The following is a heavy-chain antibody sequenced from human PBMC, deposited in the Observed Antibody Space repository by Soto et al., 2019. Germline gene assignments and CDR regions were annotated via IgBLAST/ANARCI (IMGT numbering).Heavy chain of an antibody. CDR2: TFYRSKWYN. Sequence: SQTLSLTCAISGDRVSSNSAAWNWIRQSPSRGLEWLGRTFYRSKWYNDYAVSVKSRITINPDTSKNQFSLQLNSVTPEDTAVYYCARDSSAWYDTPLWFDPWGRGTLVTVSS. CDR3: ARDSSAWYDTPLWFDP. V-gene: IGHV6-1*01. J-gene: IGHJ5*02. CDR1: GDRVSSNSAA. D-gene: IGHD6-19*01.